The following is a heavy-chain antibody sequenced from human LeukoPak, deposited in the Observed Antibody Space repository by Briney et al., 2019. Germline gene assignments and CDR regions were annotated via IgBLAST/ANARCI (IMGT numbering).Heavy chain of an antibody. CDR3: ARTDYDSSGYYYGWFDP. CDR1: RGSISITSYY. J-gene: IGHJ5*02. Sequence: SETLSHTCTDSRGSISITSYYIGWISQPPRKWLEWLGTIYYSGSTYYNPSLKSRVTISVDTSKNQFSLKLTSVTAADTAVYYCARTDYDSSGYYYGWFDPWGQGTLVTVSS. D-gene: IGHD3-22*01. V-gene: IGHV4-39*01. CDR2: IYYSGST.